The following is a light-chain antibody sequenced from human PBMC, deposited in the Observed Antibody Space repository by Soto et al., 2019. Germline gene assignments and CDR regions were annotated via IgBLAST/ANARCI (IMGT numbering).Light chain of an antibody. CDR1: QSTNNY. CDR3: QQYNDWPPT. Sequence: EIVMTQSPASLSVSPGERATLSCRASQSTNNYLAWYQQKPGQTPRLLIYGASTRATGIPARFSGSGSGTEFTLSIGSLQSEDFAVYYCQQYNDWPPTFGQGTKVDIK. V-gene: IGKV3-15*01. CDR2: GAS. J-gene: IGKJ1*01.